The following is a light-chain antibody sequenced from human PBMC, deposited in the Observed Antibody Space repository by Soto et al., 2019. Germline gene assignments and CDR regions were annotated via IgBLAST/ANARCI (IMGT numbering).Light chain of an antibody. Sequence: AVRMTQSPSSLSASIGDRVTITCRASHDVNTYLAWYQQKPGKAPKLLMYAVFTLQTGVPSRFSGSGSGTDFTLTISYLQSEDFATYYCQQYYSYPPLTFGGGTKVEIK. CDR3: QQYYSYPPLT. V-gene: IGKV1-8*01. CDR2: AVF. J-gene: IGKJ4*01. CDR1: HDVNTY.